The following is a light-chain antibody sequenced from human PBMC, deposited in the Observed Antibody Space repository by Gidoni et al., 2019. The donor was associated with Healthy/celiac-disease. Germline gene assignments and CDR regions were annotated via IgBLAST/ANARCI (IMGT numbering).Light chain of an antibody. V-gene: IGLV3-1*01. CDR1: TVGDKY. CDR2: QDS. CDR3: QAWDSSTVV. Sequence: SYELTQQASVSVSPGQTASIPCSGDTVGDKYACWYQQKPGQSPVLVIYQDSKRPSGIPERFSGSSSGNTATLTISGTQAMDEADYYCQAWDSSTVVFGGGTKLTVL. J-gene: IGLJ2*01.